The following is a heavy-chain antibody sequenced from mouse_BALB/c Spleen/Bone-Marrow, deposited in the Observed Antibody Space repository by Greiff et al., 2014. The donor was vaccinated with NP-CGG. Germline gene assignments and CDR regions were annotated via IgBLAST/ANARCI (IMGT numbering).Heavy chain of an antibody. CDR3: ARTADGYYYAMDY. J-gene: IGHJ4*01. V-gene: IGHV1-9*01. CDR2: ILPGSGSS. D-gene: IGHD2-3*01. CDR1: GYTFSNYW. Sequence: VQLVESGAELMKPGASVKISCKAPGYTFSNYWIEWIKQRPGHGLEWIGEILPGSGSSNYNEKLKGKATFTADTSSNTAYMQLSSLTSEDSAVYYCARTADGYYYAMDYWGQGTSVTVSS.